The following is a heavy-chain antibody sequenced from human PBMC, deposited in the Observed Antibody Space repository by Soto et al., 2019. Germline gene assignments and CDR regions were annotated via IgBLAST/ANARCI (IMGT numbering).Heavy chain of an antibody. CDR1: GFTFSNYG. V-gene: IGHV3-30*03. Sequence: QVQLVESGGGVVQPGTSLRLSCVASGFTFSNYGMHWVRQTPGKGLECVAVISHDGSDTDYADSVQGRFTISRDNSQNTLYLEMNSLSPEDTAVYYCAMDLSVATGGQGSLVTVSS. CDR3: AMDLSVAT. J-gene: IGHJ4*02. CDR2: ISHDGSDT. D-gene: IGHD2-15*01.